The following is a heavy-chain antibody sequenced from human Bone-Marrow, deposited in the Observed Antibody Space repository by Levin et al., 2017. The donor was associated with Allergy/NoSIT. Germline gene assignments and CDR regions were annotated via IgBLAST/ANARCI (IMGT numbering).Heavy chain of an antibody. CDR2: SHHSGNN. D-gene: IGHD6-6*01. J-gene: IGHJ4*02. CDR1: GDSITRPDYF. Sequence: SETLSLTCIVSGDSITRPDYFWAWIRQPPGKGLEWIGNSHHSGNNFYNPSLQSRVAISTDTSKTQFSLKLTSVTAADTAAYCWAREKSNYFETWGRGTLVTVSS. CDR3: AREKSNYFET. V-gene: IGHV4-39*07.